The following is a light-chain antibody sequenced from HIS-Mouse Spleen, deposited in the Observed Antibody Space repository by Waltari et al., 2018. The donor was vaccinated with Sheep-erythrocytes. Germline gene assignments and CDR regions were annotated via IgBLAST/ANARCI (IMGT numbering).Light chain of an antibody. Sequence: QSVLTQPPSVSGAPGQRVTISCTGSSSNIGAGYDVHWYQQLPGTAPKLLIYRNSNRPSGVPDRLSGSKSGTSASLAITGLQAEDEADYYCQSYDSSLSGVVFGGGTKLTVL. J-gene: IGLJ2*01. V-gene: IGLV1-40*01. CDR2: RNS. CDR3: QSYDSSLSGVV. CDR1: SSNIGAGYD.